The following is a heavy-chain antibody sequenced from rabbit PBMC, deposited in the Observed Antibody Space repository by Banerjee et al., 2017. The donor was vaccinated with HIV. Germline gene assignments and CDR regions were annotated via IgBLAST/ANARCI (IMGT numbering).Heavy chain of an antibody. Sequence: QSLEESGGDLVKPGASLTLTCTASGFSLSSGYWICWVRQAPGKGLEWIACIDADNRGITYYATWAKGRFTISKTSSTTVTLQMTSLTAADTATYFCARDQWLGFNLWGPGTLVTVS. J-gene: IGHJ4*01. CDR2: IDADNRGIT. D-gene: IGHD4-1*01. V-gene: IGHV1S40*01. CDR3: ARDQWLGFNL. CDR1: GFSLSSGYW.